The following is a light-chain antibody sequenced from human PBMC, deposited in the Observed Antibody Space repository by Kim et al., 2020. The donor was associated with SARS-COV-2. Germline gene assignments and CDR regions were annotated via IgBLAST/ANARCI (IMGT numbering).Light chain of an antibody. CDR3: QERTTWPGT. CDR1: QSISSY. J-gene: IGKJ4*01. V-gene: IGKV3-11*01. Sequence: EIVLTQSPATLSLSPGERATLSCRASQSISSYLAWYQYKPGQAPRLLISAASNRAAGIPARFSASGSGTDFTLSISSLETEDFAIYYCQERTTWPGTFGGGTTVDIK. CDR2: AAS.